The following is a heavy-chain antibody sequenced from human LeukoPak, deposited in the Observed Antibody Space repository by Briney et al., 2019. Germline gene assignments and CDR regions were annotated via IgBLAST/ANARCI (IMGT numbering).Heavy chain of an antibody. CDR3: ARDRITMVRGLLTYFDY. Sequence: GGSLRLSCAASGFTFSSYGMHWVRQAPGKGLEWVAGISYDGSNKYYADSVKGRFTISRDNSKNTLYLQMNSLRAEDTAVYYCARDRITMVRGLLTYFDYWGQGTLVTVSS. CDR2: ISYDGSNK. D-gene: IGHD3-10*01. V-gene: IGHV3-30*03. CDR1: GFTFSSYG. J-gene: IGHJ4*02.